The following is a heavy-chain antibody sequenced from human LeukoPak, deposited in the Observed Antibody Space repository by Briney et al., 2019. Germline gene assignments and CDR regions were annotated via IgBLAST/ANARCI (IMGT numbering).Heavy chain of an antibody. CDR3: ARGDIVVLPAGIPHNWFDP. CDR2: INPNSGGT. D-gene: IGHD2-2*02. J-gene: IGHJ5*02. Sequence: ASVKVSCKASGYSFTGYYIHWVRQAPGQGLEWMGWINPNSGGTNYAQKFQGRVTMTRGTSISTAYMELSRLRSDDTAVYYCARGDIVVLPAGIPHNWFDPWGQGTLVTVSS. V-gene: IGHV1-2*02. CDR1: GYSFTGYY.